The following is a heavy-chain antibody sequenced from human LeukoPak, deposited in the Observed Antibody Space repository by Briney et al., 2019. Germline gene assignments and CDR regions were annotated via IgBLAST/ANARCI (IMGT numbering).Heavy chain of an antibody. CDR1: GFTLSSYE. V-gene: IGHV3-48*03. CDR2: ISSSGSTI. CDR3: ARGRGGSSLYYFDY. D-gene: IGHD2-15*01. Sequence: GGSLGLSCAASGFTLSSYEMNWVRQAPGKGLEWVSYISSSGSTIYYADSVKGRFTISRDNAKNSLFLQMNSLRAEDTAVYYCARGRGGSSLYYFDYWGQGTLVTVSS. J-gene: IGHJ4*02.